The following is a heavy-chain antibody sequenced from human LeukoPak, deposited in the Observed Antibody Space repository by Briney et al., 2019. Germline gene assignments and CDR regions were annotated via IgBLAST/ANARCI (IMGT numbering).Heavy chain of an antibody. CDR3: ARDAPRDCGGDCYPPAFDY. V-gene: IGHV1-18*01. CDR2: ISAYNGNT. Sequence: GASVKVYCKASGYTFTSYGISWVRQAPGQGLEWMGWISAYNGNTNYAQKLQGRVTMTTDTSTSTAYMELRSLRSDDTAVYYCARDAPRDCGGDCYPPAFDYWGQGTLVTVSS. J-gene: IGHJ4*02. D-gene: IGHD2-21*02. CDR1: GYTFTSYG.